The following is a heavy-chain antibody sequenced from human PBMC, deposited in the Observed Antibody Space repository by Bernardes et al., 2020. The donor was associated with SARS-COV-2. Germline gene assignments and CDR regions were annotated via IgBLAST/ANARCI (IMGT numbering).Heavy chain of an antibody. V-gene: IGHV3-11*05. D-gene: IGHD3-16*02. CDR2: ISRGSSLT. Sequence: GGSLRLSCAASGFTFSGHYMSWIRQAPGKGLEWVAYISRGSSLTQYADSVKGRFTISRDNAKNSLYLQLNSLRVEDTGVYYCAREGECRSSTCQGNFQYWGQGTLVSVSS. J-gene: IGHJ1*01. CDR3: AREGECRSSTCQGNFQY. CDR1: GFTFSGHY.